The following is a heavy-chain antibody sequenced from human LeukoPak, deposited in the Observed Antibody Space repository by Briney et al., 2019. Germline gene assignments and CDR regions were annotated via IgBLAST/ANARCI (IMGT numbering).Heavy chain of an antibody. CDR3: ATSFDSSGND. CDR2: IYKDGSVK. J-gene: IGHJ4*02. Sequence: GGSLRLSCAASGFTFSTYWMSWVRQAPGKGLEWVGNIYKDGSVKNYVDSVKGRFTISRDNTKNSLYLEMNNLRVEDTAIYYCATSFDSSGNDWGRGTLVTVSS. CDR1: GFTFSTYW. V-gene: IGHV3-7*01. D-gene: IGHD4-23*01.